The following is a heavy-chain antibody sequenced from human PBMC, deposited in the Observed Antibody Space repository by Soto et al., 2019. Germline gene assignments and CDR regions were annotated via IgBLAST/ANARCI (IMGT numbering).Heavy chain of an antibody. Sequence: ASVKVSCKASGGTFSSYSISWVRQAPGQGLEWMGRIIPILGIANYAQKFQGRVTITADKSTSTAYMELSSLRSEDTAVYYCARDCSSTSRPRPGYWGQGTLVTVSS. V-gene: IGHV1-69*04. J-gene: IGHJ1*01. CDR2: IIPILGIA. D-gene: IGHD2-2*01. CDR1: GGTFSSYS. CDR3: ARDCSSTSRPRPGY.